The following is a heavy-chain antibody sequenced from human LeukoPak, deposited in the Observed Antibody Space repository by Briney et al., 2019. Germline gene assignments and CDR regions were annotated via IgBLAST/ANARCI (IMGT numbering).Heavy chain of an antibody. V-gene: IGHV3-64*01. Sequence: GGSLRLSCAAPGFTLSSYWMHWVRQAPGKGLEYVSAISENGGRTYYANSVKGRFTNSRDNSKNTLYLQMDSLRAEDMAVYYCARDRVGGWAFDIWGQGTMVTVSS. CDR1: GFTLSSYW. D-gene: IGHD3-16*01. J-gene: IGHJ3*02. CDR2: ISENGGRT. CDR3: ARDRVGGWAFDI.